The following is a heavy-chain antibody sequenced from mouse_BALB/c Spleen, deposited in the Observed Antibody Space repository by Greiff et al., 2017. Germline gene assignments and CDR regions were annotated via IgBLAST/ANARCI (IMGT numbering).Heavy chain of an antibody. CDR3: AGGSSYGAMDY. V-gene: IGHV7-3*02. CDR2: IRNKANGYTT. J-gene: IGHJ4*01. D-gene: IGHD1-1*01. CDR1: GFTFTDYY. Sequence: EVKLVESGGGLVQPGGSLRLSCATSGFTFTDYYMSWVRQPPGKALVWLGFIRNKANGYTTEYSASVKGRFTISRDNSQSILYLQMNTLRAEDSATYYCAGGSSYGAMDYWGQGTSVTVSS.